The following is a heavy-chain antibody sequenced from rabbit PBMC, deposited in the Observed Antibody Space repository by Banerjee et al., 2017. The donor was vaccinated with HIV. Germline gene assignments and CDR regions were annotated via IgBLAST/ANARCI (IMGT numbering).Heavy chain of an antibody. CDR3: ARALYAGYAGYGYAPFYYGMDL. V-gene: IGHV1S40*01. J-gene: IGHJ6*01. CDR1: GFSFSSGYW. Sequence: QSLEESGGDLVKPGASLTLTCTASGFSFSSGYWMCWVRQAPGKGLEWIACIDAGSSGTTHYASWAKGRFTISKTSSTTVTLQMNSLTAADSATYFCARALYAGYAGYGYAPFYYGMDLWGPGTLVTVS. D-gene: IGHD6-1*01. CDR2: IDAGSSGTT.